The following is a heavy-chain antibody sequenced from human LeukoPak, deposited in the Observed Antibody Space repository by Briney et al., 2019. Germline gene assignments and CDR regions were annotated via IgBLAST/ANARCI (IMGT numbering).Heavy chain of an antibody. Sequence: PGGSLRLSCAASGFTFSSYAMSWVRQAPGKGLEWVSYISSSGGTTSYADSVKGRFTVSRDNSKSTLYLQMNSLMAEDTAVYYCAKDRVTDSRGYTNEHYFDYWGQGTLVTVSS. V-gene: IGHV3-23*01. CDR2: ISSSGGTT. CDR3: AKDRVTDSRGYTNEHYFDY. CDR1: GFTFSSYA. J-gene: IGHJ4*02. D-gene: IGHD3-22*01.